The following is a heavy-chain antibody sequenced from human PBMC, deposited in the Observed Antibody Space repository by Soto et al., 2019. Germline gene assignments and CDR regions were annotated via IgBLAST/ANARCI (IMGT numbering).Heavy chain of an antibody. V-gene: IGHV3-33*01. Sequence: GSLRLSCAASGFTFSSYGMHWVRQAPGKGLEWVAVIWYDGSNKYYADSVKGRFTISRDNSKNTLYLQMNSLRAEDTAVYYCARDLRDTAMVKVYYYYYYGMDVWGQGTTVTVSS. D-gene: IGHD5-18*01. CDR2: IWYDGSNK. J-gene: IGHJ6*02. CDR3: ARDLRDTAMVKVYYYYYYGMDV. CDR1: GFTFSSYG.